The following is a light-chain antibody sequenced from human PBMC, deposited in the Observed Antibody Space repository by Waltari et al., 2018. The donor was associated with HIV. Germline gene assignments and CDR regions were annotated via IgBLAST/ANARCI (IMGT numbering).Light chain of an antibody. CDR2: EVN. Sequence: QSALTQPASVSGSLGQSISISCSGSSSDLGLYNLVSWYQVSPGKAPKLIIHEVNKRPSGFSDRFSGSKSGKTAFLTISGLQTEDEADYYCCSYAGDSNYVFGTGTKVTV. J-gene: IGLJ1*01. CDR3: CSYAGDSNYV. CDR1: SSDLGLYNL. V-gene: IGLV2-23*02.